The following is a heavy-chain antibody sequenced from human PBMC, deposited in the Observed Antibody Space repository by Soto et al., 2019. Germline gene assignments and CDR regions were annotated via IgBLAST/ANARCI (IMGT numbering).Heavy chain of an antibody. CDR2: IDPSDSYT. J-gene: IGHJ6*01. V-gene: IGHV5-10-1*01. CDR3: ATHGYGARARAMVTNYGMEV. D-gene: IGHD3-22*01. CDR1: GYSFTSYW. Sequence: GESLKISCKGSGYSFTSYWISWVRQMPGKGLEWMGRIDPSDSYTNYSPSFQGHVTISADKSISTAYLQWSSLKASDTAMYYCATHGYGARARAMVTNYGMEVWEQGTTVIVSS.